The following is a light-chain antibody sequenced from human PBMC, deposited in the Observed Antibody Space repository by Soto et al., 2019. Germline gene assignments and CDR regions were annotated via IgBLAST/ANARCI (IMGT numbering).Light chain of an antibody. CDR2: AAS. J-gene: IGKJ5*01. Sequence: DIQMTQSPSTLSASVGDRVTITCRSSEDISTWLAWYQQKPGKAPKPLIYAASSLQSGVPSRFSGSGSGTDFTLTISSLEPEDFAVYYCQQRSYWITFGQGTRLEIK. CDR3: QQRSYWIT. V-gene: IGKV1D-16*01. CDR1: EDISTW.